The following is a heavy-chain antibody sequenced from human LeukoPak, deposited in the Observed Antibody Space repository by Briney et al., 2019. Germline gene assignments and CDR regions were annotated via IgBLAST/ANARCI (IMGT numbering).Heavy chain of an antibody. J-gene: IGHJ6*03. Sequence: GGSLRLSCAASGFTFSNYTMNWVRQPPGKGLEWVSNIGTSSTTIYYADSVKGRFTISRDNAKNSLYLQMNSLRADDTTVYYCARFAAGGSYYYYMDVWGKGTTVTVSS. CDR3: ARFAAGGSYYYYMDV. V-gene: IGHV3-48*01. CDR1: GFTFSNYT. D-gene: IGHD6-25*01. CDR2: IGTSSTTI.